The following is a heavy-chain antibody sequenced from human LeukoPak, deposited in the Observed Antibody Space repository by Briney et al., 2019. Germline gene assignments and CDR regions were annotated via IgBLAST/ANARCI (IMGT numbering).Heavy chain of an antibody. V-gene: IGHV4-38-2*01. CDR2: IYHSGTT. CDR3: VSDLKRSYTLRED. D-gene: IGHD3-10*01. Sequence: AETLSRTCAVSGYSISSGDYWGWSRLSPGKGLEWIGSIYHSGTTYYSPSLKSRVTISLDTSKNQFYLNLRSVTAADTAIYYCVSDLKRSYTLREDWGQGALVTVSS. CDR1: GYSISSGDY. J-gene: IGHJ4*02.